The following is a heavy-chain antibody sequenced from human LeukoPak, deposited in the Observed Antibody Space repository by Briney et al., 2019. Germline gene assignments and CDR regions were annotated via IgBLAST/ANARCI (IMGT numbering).Heavy chain of an antibody. CDR3: ARGTRFLEWPYFDY. V-gene: IGHV4-39*01. CDR2: IYYSGST. CDR1: GGSISSSSYY. Sequence: PSETLSLTCTVSGGSISSSSYYWGWIRQPPGKGLEWIGSIYYSGSTYYNPSLKSRVTISVDTSKNQFSLKLSSVTAADTAVYYCARGTRFLEWPYFDYWGQGTLVTFSS. J-gene: IGHJ4*02. D-gene: IGHD3-3*01.